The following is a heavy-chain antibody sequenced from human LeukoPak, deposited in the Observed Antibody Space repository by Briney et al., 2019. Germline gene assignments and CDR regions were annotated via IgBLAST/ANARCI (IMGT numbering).Heavy chain of an antibody. D-gene: IGHD3-9*01. V-gene: IGHV4-61*01. J-gene: IGHJ4*02. CDR3: ARTPLPDILTGYYFDY. CDR1: GGSISSSSYY. Sequence: PSETLSLTCTVSGGSISSSSYYWSWIRQPPGKGLEWIGYIYYSGSTNYNPSLKSRVTISVDTSKNQFSLKLSSVTAADTAVYYCARTPLPDILTGYYFDYWGQGTLVTVSS. CDR2: IYYSGST.